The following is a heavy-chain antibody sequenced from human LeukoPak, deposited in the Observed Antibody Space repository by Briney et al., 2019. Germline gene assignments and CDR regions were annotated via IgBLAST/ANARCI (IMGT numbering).Heavy chain of an antibody. D-gene: IGHD5-24*01. CDR3: ARDAVSSDVYKGMDV. Sequence: GGSLRLSCAASGFTLSDYSMNWVRQATGKGHEWVSYIRSSSSTVYYADYVKGRFTISRDNAKNSLYLKMNSLRGEDTAVYYFARDAVSSDVYKGMDVWGQGTTVTVSS. CDR1: GFTLSDYS. CDR2: IRSSSSTV. V-gene: IGHV3-48*01. J-gene: IGHJ6*02.